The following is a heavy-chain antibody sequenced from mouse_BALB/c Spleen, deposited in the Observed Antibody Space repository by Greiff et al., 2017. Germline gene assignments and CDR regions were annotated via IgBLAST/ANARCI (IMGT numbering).Heavy chain of an antibody. D-gene: IGHD1-1*01. CDR1: GYTFTDYN. CDR3: ARGATVVANYYAMDY. CDR2: IYPYNGGT. J-gene: IGHJ4*01. V-gene: IGHV1S29*02. Sequence: EVQGVESGPELVKPGASVKISCKASGYTFTDYNMHWVKQSHGKSLEWIGYIYPYNGGTGYNQKFKSKATLTVDNSSSTAYMELRSLTSEDSAVYYCARGATVVANYYAMDYWGQGTSVTVSS.